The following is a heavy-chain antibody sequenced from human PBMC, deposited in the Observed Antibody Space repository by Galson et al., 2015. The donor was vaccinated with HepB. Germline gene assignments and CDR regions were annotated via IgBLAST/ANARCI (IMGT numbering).Heavy chain of an antibody. CDR2: INAGNGDT. Sequence: SVKVSCKASGYTFTSYAMHWVRQAPGQRLEWMGWINAGNGDTQYSQKFQGRVTITRDTAASTAYMELSSLRSEDTAVYYCVKELAGTTKFDYWGQGTLVTVSS. V-gene: IGHV1-3*01. CDR1: GYTFTSYA. J-gene: IGHJ4*02. CDR3: VKELAGTTKFDY. D-gene: IGHD2/OR15-2a*01.